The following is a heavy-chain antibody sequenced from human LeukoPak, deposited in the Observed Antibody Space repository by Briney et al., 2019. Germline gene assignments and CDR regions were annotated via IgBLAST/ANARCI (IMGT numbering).Heavy chain of an antibody. V-gene: IGHV1-2*02. CDR2: INPNSGGT. Sequence: ASVKVSCKASGYTFTGYYMHWVRQAPGQGLEWMGWINPNSGGTNYAQKFQGRVTMTRDTSISTAYMELSRLRSDDTAVYYCARDRLAVAGPPGQFDPWGQGTLVTVSS. CDR1: GYTFTGYY. CDR3: ARDRLAVAGPPGQFDP. J-gene: IGHJ5*02. D-gene: IGHD6-19*01.